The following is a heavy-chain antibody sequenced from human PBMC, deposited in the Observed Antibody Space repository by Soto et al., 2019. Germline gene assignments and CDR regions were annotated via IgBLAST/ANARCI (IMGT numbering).Heavy chain of an antibody. CDR2: IWYDGSNK. CDR1: GFTFDTYG. J-gene: IGHJ6*02. D-gene: IGHD2-15*01. Sequence: QVQLVESGGGVVQPGGSLRLSCTTSGFTFDTYGMHWVRQAPGKGLEWVAIIWYDGSNKYYADSVKGRFTISRDNSKNRLYLQMNSLRAEDTAVYYCARADCTGAYCYSWPFNYGVDVWGQGTTVTVSS. CDR3: ARADCTGAYCYSWPFNYGVDV. V-gene: IGHV3-33*01.